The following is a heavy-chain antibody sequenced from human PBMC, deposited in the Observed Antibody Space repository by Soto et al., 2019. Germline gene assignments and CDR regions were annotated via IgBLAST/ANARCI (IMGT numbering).Heavy chain of an antibody. V-gene: IGHV1-8*01. CDR3: ATSRGGLLLWFGDPISGLDP. CDR2: MNPNSGNT. CDR1: GYTFTRYD. Sequence: ASVKVSCKASGYTFTRYDINWVRQATGQGLEWMGWMNPNSGNTGYAQKFQGRVTMTRNTSISTAYLELSSLRSEDTAVYYCATSRGGLLLWFGDPISGLDPWGQGTLVTVSS. D-gene: IGHD3-10*01. J-gene: IGHJ5*02.